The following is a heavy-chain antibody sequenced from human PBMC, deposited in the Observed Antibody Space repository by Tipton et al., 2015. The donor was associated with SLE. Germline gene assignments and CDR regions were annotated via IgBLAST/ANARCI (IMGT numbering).Heavy chain of an antibody. CDR2: IYYSGST. J-gene: IGHJ6*03. CDR1: GGSISSYY. D-gene: IGHD3-10*01. V-gene: IGHV4-39*01. CDR3: ARLDGSGSYYYYYYYMDV. Sequence: TLSLTCTVSGGSISSYYWGWIRQPPGKGLEWIGSIYYSGSTYYNPSLKSRVTISVDTSKNQFSLKLSSVTAADTAVYYCARLDGSGSYYYYYYYMDVWGKGTTVTVSS.